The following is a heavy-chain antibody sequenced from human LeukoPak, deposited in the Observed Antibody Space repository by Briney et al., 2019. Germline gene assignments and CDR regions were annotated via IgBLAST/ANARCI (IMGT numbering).Heavy chain of an antibody. V-gene: IGHV1-69*06. Sequence: SVKVSCKASGGTFSRYAIRWVRQAPGQGLEWMGGIIPIFGTANYAQKFQGRVTITADKSTSTAYMELSSLRSEDTAVYYCARGQRGYSYARRAFDIWGQGTMVTVSS. J-gene: IGHJ3*02. CDR1: GGTFSRYA. CDR2: IIPIFGTA. D-gene: IGHD5-18*01. CDR3: ARGQRGYSYARRAFDI.